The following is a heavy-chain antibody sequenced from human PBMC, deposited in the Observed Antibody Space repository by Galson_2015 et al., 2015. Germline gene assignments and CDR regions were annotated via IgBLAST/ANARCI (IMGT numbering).Heavy chain of an antibody. J-gene: IGHJ3*02. V-gene: IGHV3-11*01. Sequence: SLRLSCAASGFTFSDYYMSWIRQAPGKGLEWVSYISSSGSTIYYADSVKGRFTISRDNAKNSLYLQMNSLRAEDTAVYYCARGRTIFGVVMSLDAFDIWGQGTMVTVSS. CDR3: ARGRTIFGVVMSLDAFDI. D-gene: IGHD3-3*01. CDR2: ISSSGSTI. CDR1: GFTFSDYY.